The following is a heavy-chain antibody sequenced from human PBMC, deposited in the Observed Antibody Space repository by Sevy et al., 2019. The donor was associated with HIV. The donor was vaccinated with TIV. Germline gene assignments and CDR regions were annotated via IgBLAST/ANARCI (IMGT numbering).Heavy chain of an antibody. CDR3: ARGVVVKSVGYRALHFDS. J-gene: IGHJ4*02. V-gene: IGHV4-34*01. Sequence: SETLSLTCVVFGGSFSDYYWTWIRQSPGEGLEWIGEVTDSRNTDYNPSLHRRVTMSLDTSEQEFSLQLRSVTVADTAVYYCARGVVVKSVGYRALHFDSWGQGTLFTVSS. D-gene: IGHD2-21*01. CDR1: GGSFSDYY. CDR2: VTDSRNT.